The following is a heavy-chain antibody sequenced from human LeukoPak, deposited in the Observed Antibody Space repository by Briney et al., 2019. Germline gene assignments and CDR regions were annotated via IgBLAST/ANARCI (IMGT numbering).Heavy chain of an antibody. Sequence: GGSLRLSYAASGFTFSSYAMSWVRQAPGKGLEWVSAISGSGGSTYYADSVKGWFTISRDNSKNTLYLQMNSLRAEDTAVYYCAKDRNAGTSYFDYWGQGTLVTVSS. CDR3: AKDRNAGTSYFDY. D-gene: IGHD2-2*01. CDR2: ISGSGGST. CDR1: GFTFSSYA. V-gene: IGHV3-23*01. J-gene: IGHJ4*02.